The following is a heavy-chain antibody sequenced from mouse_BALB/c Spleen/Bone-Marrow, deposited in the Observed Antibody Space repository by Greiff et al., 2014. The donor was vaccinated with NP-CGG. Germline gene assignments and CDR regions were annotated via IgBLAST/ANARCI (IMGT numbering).Heavy chain of an antibody. Sequence: VQLKQSGGGLVQPGGSLKLSCAASGFDFSRYWMRWVRQAPGKGLEWIGEINPDSSTINYTPSLKDKFIISRDNAKNTLYLQMSKVRSEDTALYYCASLHYYGFFAYWGQGTLVTVSA. V-gene: IGHV4-1*02. CDR3: ASLHYYGFFAY. D-gene: IGHD1-2*01. CDR2: INPDSSTI. J-gene: IGHJ3*01. CDR1: GFDFSRYW.